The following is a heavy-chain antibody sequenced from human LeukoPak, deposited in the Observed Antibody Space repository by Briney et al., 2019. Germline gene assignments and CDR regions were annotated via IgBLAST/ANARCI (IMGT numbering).Heavy chain of an antibody. CDR3: ARDADEYYDSSGYPRRGGFDY. Sequence: GGSLRLSCAASGFTFSSYSMNWVRQAPGKGLEWVSYISSSSSTIYYADSVKGRFTISRDNAKNSLYLQMNSLRAEDTAVYYCARDADEYYDSSGYPRRGGFDYWGQGTLVTVSS. D-gene: IGHD3-22*01. J-gene: IGHJ4*02. CDR2: ISSSSSTI. CDR1: GFTFSSYS. V-gene: IGHV3-48*01.